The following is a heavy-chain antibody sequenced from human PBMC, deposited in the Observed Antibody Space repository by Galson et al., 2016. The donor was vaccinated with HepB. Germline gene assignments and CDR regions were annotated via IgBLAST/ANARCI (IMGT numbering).Heavy chain of an antibody. CDR3: AREKAAEYYLDY. Sequence: SLRLSCAASGFRFSYYWMGWVRQAPGKGLEWVANIKHDGSEKYYVDPVKGRFTISRDNAKNSLYLQMNSLRADDTAVYYCAREKAAEYYLDYWGQGTLVTVSS. CDR1: GFRFSYYW. J-gene: IGHJ4*02. CDR2: IKHDGSEK. V-gene: IGHV3-7*01. D-gene: IGHD6-13*01.